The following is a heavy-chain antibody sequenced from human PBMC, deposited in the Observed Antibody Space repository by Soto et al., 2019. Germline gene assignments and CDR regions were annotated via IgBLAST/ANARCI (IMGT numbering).Heavy chain of an antibody. V-gene: IGHV1-3*01. CDR3: ARVRISGLGYGTDV. Sequence: QVQLVQSGAEVKKHGASVKVSCKASGYTFTSYAMHWVRQAPGQRLEWMGWINAGNGNTKYSQKFQGRVTITRDTSASTAYTELSSLRSEDTAVYYCARVRISGLGYGTDVWGQGTTVTVSS. CDR1: GYTFTSYA. J-gene: IGHJ6*02. CDR2: INAGNGNT. D-gene: IGHD3-10*01.